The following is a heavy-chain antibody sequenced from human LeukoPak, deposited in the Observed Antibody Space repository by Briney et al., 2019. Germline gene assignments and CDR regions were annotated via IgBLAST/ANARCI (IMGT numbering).Heavy chain of an antibody. CDR2: INTDGNTR. CDR1: GFTFSTSW. J-gene: IGHJ4*02. CDR3: VRDMGYYDKV. Sequence: PGGSLRLSCATSGFTFSTSWMHWVRQAPGKGLVWVSLINTDGNTRDYADYLKGQFTIYRENAKNTLYLQMNSLRAEDTAIYYCVRDMGYYDKVWGQGTLVTVSS. D-gene: IGHD3-22*01. V-gene: IGHV3-74*01.